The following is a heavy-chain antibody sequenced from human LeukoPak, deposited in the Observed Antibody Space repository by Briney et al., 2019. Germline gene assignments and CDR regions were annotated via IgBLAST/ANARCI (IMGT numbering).Heavy chain of an antibody. Sequence: ASVKVSCKASGYTFTGYYMHWVRQAPGQGLEWMGWINPNSGGTNYAQKFQGRVTMTRDTSISTAYMDLSRLKSDDTAVYFCAREAGDSATTRVDYYYSHYMDVWGTGTTVTVSS. D-gene: IGHD1-26*01. CDR3: AREAGDSATTRVDYYYSHYMDV. CDR1: GYTFTGYY. CDR2: INPNSGGT. J-gene: IGHJ6*03. V-gene: IGHV1-2*02.